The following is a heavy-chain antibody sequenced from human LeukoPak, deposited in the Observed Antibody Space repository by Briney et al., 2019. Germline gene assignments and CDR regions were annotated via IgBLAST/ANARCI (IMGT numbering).Heavy chain of an antibody. J-gene: IGHJ4*02. CDR3: AKDKGGYYDSSGCIDY. CDR2: ISSSGSTI. D-gene: IGHD3-22*01. V-gene: IGHV3-48*03. Sequence: GGSLRLSCAASGFTFSSYEMNWVRQAPGKGLEWVSYISSSGSTIYYADSVKGRFTIYRDNAKNSLYLQMNSLRAEDTALYYCAKDKGGYYDSSGCIDYWGQGTLVTVSS. CDR1: GFTFSSYE.